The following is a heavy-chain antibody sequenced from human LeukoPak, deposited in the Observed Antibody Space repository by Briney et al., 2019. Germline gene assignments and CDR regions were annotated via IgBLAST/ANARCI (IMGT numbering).Heavy chain of an antibody. J-gene: IGHJ5*02. CDR3: ARFYGVPGGWFDP. Sequence: SETLSLTCTVSGGSITSSYWSWIRQSPGKGLEWIGYIHYTGSTNYNPSLKSRVTMLIDTSKNQFSLKLSSVTAADTAVYYCARFYGVPGGWFDPWGQGTLVTVSS. V-gene: IGHV4-59*12. CDR2: IHYTGST. CDR1: GGSITSSY. D-gene: IGHD4-17*01.